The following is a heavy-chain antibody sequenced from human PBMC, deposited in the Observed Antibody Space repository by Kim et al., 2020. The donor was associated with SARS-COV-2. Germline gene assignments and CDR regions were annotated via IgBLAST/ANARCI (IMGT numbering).Heavy chain of an antibody. Sequence: GGSLRLSCAASGFTFSSYWMSWVRQAPGKGLEWVANIKQDGSEKYYVDSVKGRFTISRDNAKNSLYLQMNSLRAEDTAVYYCAREDYYDSSGYYPYYFDYWGQGTLVTVSS. CDR2: IKQDGSEK. V-gene: IGHV3-7*01. J-gene: IGHJ4*02. CDR1: GFTFSSYW. CDR3: AREDYYDSSGYYPYYFDY. D-gene: IGHD3-22*01.